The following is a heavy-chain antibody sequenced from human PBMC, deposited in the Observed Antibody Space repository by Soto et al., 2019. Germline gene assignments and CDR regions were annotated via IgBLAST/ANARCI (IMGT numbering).Heavy chain of an antibody. Sequence: QVQLQESGPGLVKPSETLSLTCTVSGGSIIGYYWSWIRQAPGKGLEWIGFIYYSGSTNYNPSLKSRVTISVDRSKNQFSLKLTSVTAADTAIYYCARDARNSGYFDYWGQGTLVTVSS. CDR2: IYYSGST. V-gene: IGHV4-59*01. CDR1: GGSIIGYY. D-gene: IGHD1-26*01. CDR3: ARDARNSGYFDY. J-gene: IGHJ4*02.